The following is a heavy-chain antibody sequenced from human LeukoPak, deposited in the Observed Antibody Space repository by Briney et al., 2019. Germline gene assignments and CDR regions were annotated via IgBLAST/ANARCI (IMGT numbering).Heavy chain of an antibody. CDR2: IYYSGST. D-gene: IGHD5-24*01. Sequence: SETLSLTCSVSGGSISSDDYCWNWIRQHPGKGLEWIGYIYYSGSTYYNPSLKSRFALSVDTSKNQFSLKLSSLTAADTAVYYCAKSREEIRGLDAFDIWGQGTMVTVSS. CDR3: AKSREEIRGLDAFDI. V-gene: IGHV4-31*03. J-gene: IGHJ3*02. CDR1: GGSISSDDYC.